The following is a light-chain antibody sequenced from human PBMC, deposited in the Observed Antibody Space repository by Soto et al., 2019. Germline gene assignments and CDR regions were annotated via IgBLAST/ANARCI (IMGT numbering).Light chain of an antibody. CDR3: LLSYSGSWV. CDR1: TGAVTSGHY. CDR2: DTN. J-gene: IGLJ3*02. V-gene: IGLV7-46*01. Sequence: QAVVTQEPSLTVSPGGTVTLTCVSSTGAVTSGHYPYWFQQKPGQAPRTLIYDTNNKHSWTPARFSGSLLGGKAALTLSGAQPEDEAEYYCLLSYSGSWVFGGGTKLTVL.